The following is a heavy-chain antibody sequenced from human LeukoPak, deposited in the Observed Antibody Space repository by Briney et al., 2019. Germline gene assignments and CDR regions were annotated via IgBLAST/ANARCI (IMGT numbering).Heavy chain of an antibody. CDR1: GYTFTSYY. Sequence: ASVKVSCKASGYTFTSYYMHWVRQAPGQGLEWMGIINPSGGSTSYAQKFQGRVTMTRDMSTSTVYMELSSLRSEDTAVYYCARGRNYDFWSGYYSDYWGQGTLVTVSS. CDR3: ARGRNYDFWSGYYSDY. J-gene: IGHJ4*02. CDR2: INPSGGST. V-gene: IGHV1-46*01. D-gene: IGHD3-3*01.